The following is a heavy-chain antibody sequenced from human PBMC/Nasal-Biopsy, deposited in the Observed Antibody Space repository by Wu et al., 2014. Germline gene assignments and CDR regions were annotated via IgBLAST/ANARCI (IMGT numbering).Heavy chain of an antibody. J-gene: IGHJ3*02. CDR2: IHTSGST. Sequence: TLSLTCTVSGGSVSLYYWSWIRQPPGQGLEWIGYIHTSGSTTYKSSLKSRVTISRDTSKSQVSLKLSSVTAADTAVYYCARWYSSGVNAFDIWGQGTSVTVSS. D-gene: IGHD6-19*01. CDR3: ARWYSSGVNAFDI. CDR1: GGSVSLYY. V-gene: IGHV4-59*02.